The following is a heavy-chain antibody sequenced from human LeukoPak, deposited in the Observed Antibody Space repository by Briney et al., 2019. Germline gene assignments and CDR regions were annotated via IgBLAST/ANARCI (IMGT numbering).Heavy chain of an antibody. J-gene: IGHJ4*02. CDR1: GFTFSSYE. V-gene: IGHV3-48*03. CDR2: ISSSGSTI. CDR3: AKDQPTSFIKGIAAAF. D-gene: IGHD6-13*01. Sequence: GGSLRLSCAASGFTFSSYEMNWVRQAPGKGLEWVSYISSSGSTIYYADSVKGRFTISRDNAKNTLYLQMNSLRAEDTAVYYCAKDQPTSFIKGIAAAFWGQGTLVTVSS.